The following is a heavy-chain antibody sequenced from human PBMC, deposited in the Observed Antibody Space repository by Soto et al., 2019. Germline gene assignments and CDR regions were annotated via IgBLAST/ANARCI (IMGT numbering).Heavy chain of an antibody. D-gene: IGHD6-13*01. CDR2: INAGNGNT. J-gene: IGHJ6*02. V-gene: IGHV1-3*01. Sequence: ASVKVSCKASGYTFTSYAMNWVRQAPGQRLKWMGWINAGNGNTKYSQKFQGRVTITRNTSISTAYMELSSLRSEYTAVFYCARRGYSSSWYYYYYYGMDVWGQGTTVTVSS. CDR3: ARRGYSSSWYYYYYYGMDV. CDR1: GYTFTSYA.